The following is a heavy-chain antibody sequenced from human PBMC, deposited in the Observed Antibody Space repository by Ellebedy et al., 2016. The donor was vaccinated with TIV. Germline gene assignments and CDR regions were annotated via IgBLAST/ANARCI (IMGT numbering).Heavy chain of an antibody. V-gene: IGHV3-23*01. Sequence: PGGSLRLSCAASGFTFNTYSMNWVRQAPGKGLEWVSTISHTGSRTYYTDSVKGRFTISRDNSKRTVDLQMNSLRAEDTAVYFCAKDRTPGDGYWVFDNWGQGTLVSVSS. CDR2: ISHTGSRT. CDR1: GFTFNTYS. CDR3: AKDRTPGDGYWVFDN. J-gene: IGHJ4*02. D-gene: IGHD5-18*01.